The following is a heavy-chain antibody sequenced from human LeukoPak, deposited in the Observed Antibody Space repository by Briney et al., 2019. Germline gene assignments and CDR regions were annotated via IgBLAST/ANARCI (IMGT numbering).Heavy chain of an antibody. CDR1: GYTFTGYY. CDR2: INPNSGGT. J-gene: IGHJ6*02. D-gene: IGHD1-7*01. Sequence: ASVKVSCKASGYTFTGYYMHWVRQAPGQGLEWMGWINPNSGGTNYAQKFQGRVTMTRDTSISIAYMELSRLRSDDTAVYYCARDIRISNWNYGHYGMDVWGQGTTVTVSS. V-gene: IGHV1-2*02. CDR3: ARDIRISNWNYGHYGMDV.